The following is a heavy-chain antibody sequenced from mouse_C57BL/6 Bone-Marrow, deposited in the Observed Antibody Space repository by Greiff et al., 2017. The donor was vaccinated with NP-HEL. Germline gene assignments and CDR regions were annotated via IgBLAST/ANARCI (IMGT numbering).Heavy chain of an antibody. CDR2: IYPGDGDP. J-gene: IGHJ2*01. V-gene: IGHV1-82*01. D-gene: IGHD6-1*01. Sequence: QVQLKQSGPELVKPGASVKISCKASGYTFSTSWMNWMKQRPGKGLEWIGRIYPGDGDPHYSGNFEGKASLTADKSSNSAYMQLSSLTSEDSAVFFCARGGSLGAFFANWCQGTTLPVSS. CDR1: GYTFSTSW. CDR3: ARGGSLGAFFAN.